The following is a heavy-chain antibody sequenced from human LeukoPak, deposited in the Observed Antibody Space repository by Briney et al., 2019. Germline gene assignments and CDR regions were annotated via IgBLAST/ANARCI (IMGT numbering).Heavy chain of an antibody. D-gene: IGHD2-21*02. Sequence: SETLSLTCTVSGGSISSYYWSWIRQPPGKGLEWIGYIYYSGSTNYNPSLKSRVTISVDTSKNQFSLRLSSVTAADTAVYYCARGYCGGNCYLYYFDYWGQGTLVTVSS. V-gene: IGHV4-59*08. J-gene: IGHJ4*02. CDR3: ARGYCGGNCYLYYFDY. CDR2: IYYSGST. CDR1: GGSISSYY.